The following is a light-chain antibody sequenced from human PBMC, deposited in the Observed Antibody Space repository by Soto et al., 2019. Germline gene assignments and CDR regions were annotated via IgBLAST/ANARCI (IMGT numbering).Light chain of an antibody. CDR2: GAS. V-gene: IGKV3-20*01. Sequence: EIVLTQSPGTLSLPPGERATLSCRASQSVSSSYLAWYQQKPGQAPRLLIYGASSRATGIPDRFSGSGSGTDFTLTISRLEPEDFAVGGGQQYGSSPYTFGQGTKLEIK. J-gene: IGKJ2*01. CDR3: QQYGSSPYT. CDR1: QSVSSSY.